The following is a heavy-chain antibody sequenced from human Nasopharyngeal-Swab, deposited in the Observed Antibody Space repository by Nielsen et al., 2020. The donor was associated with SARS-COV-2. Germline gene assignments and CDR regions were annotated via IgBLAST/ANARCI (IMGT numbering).Heavy chain of an antibody. J-gene: IGHJ6*02. Sequence: SETLSLTCTVSGGSISNYYWSWIRQPPGRGLEWIGDIYYSGSTYYNPSLKSRVTISVDTSKNQFSLKLSSVTAADTAVYYCARHRVLLLWFGENYYYGMDVWGQGTTVTVSS. D-gene: IGHD3-10*01. V-gene: IGHV4-59*05. CDR3: ARHRVLLLWFGENYYYGMDV. CDR1: GGSISNYY. CDR2: IYYSGST.